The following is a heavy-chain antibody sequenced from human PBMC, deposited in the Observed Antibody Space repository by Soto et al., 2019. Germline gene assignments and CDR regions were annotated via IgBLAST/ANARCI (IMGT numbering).Heavy chain of an antibody. Sequence: GGSLRLSCAASGFTFSSYGMHWVRQAPGKGLEWVAVIWYDGSNKYYADSVKGRFTISRDNSKNTLYLQMNSLRAEDTAVYYWARAAGSSSWYYFDYWGQGNLVTVYS. CDR2: IWYDGSNK. CDR1: GFTFSSYG. CDR3: ARAAGSSSWYYFDY. J-gene: IGHJ4*02. V-gene: IGHV3-33*01. D-gene: IGHD6-13*01.